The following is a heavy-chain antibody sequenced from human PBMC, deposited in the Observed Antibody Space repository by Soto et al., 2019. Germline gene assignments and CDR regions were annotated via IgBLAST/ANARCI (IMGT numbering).Heavy chain of an antibody. Sequence: SETLSLTCTVSGGSISSYYWSWIRQPPGKGLEWIGYIYYSGSTNYNPSLKSRVTISVDTSKNQFSLKLSSVTAADTAVYYCAREYCSGGSCYFDYWGQGTLVTVSS. J-gene: IGHJ4*02. CDR1: GGSISSYY. CDR2: IYYSGST. D-gene: IGHD2-15*01. CDR3: AREYCSGGSCYFDY. V-gene: IGHV4-59*01.